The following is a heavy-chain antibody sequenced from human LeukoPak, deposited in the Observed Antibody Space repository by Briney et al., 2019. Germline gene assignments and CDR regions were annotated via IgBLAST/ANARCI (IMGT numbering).Heavy chain of an antibody. CDR2: IYSGGST. J-gene: IGHJ4*02. CDR1: GFTVSSNY. Sequence: AGGSLRRACAASGFTVSSNYMSWVRQAPGKGLEWVSVIYSGGSTYYADSVKGRFTISRDNAKNSLYLQMNSLRAEDTAVYYCARRAKTERGHSYGLDYWGQGALVTVSS. V-gene: IGHV3-66*01. CDR3: ARRAKTERGHSYGLDY. D-gene: IGHD5-18*01.